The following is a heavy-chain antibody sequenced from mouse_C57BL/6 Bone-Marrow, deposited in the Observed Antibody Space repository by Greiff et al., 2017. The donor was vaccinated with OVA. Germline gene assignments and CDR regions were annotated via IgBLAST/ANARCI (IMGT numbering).Heavy chain of an antibody. J-gene: IGHJ3*01. V-gene: IGHV3-6*01. CDR2: ISYDGSN. Sequence: VQLQQSGPGLVKPSQSLSLTCSVTGYSITSGYYWNWIRQFPGNKLEWMGYISYDGSNNYNPSLKNRISITRDTSKNQFFLKLNSVTTEDTATYYCANPLGNWGQGTLVTVSA. D-gene: IGHD3-3*01. CDR3: ANPLGN. CDR1: GYSITSGYY.